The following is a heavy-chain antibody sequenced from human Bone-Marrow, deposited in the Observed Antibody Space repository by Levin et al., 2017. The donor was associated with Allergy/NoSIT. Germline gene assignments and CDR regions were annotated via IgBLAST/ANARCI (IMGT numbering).Heavy chain of an antibody. Sequence: GGSLRLSCAASGFTFSGSAMHWVRQASGKGLEWVGRIRSKANSYATAYAASVKGRFTISRDDSKNTAYLQMNSLKTEDTAVYYCTRQKHFGVVDFDYWGQGTLVTVSS. D-gene: IGHD3-3*01. CDR3: TRQKHFGVVDFDY. V-gene: IGHV3-73*01. CDR2: IRSKANSYAT. J-gene: IGHJ4*02. CDR1: GFTFSGSA.